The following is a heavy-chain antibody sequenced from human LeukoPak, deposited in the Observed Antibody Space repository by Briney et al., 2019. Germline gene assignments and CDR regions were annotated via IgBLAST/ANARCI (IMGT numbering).Heavy chain of an antibody. Sequence: GGSLRLSCAASGFTFSSYAMSWVRQAPGKGLEWVAVISYDGSNKYYADSVKGRFTISRDNSKNTLYLQMNSLRAEDTAVYYCAKDRRFLQQQLWSEVFDYWGQGTLVTVSS. CDR3: AKDRRFLQQQLWSEVFDY. V-gene: IGHV3-30*18. CDR2: ISYDGSNK. CDR1: GFTFSSYA. J-gene: IGHJ4*02. D-gene: IGHD6-13*01.